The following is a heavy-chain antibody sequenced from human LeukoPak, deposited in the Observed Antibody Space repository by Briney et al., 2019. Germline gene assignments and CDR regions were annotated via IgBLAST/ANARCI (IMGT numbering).Heavy chain of an antibody. CDR3: AKTPYGGYLYYFDY. CDR2: ISGSGGST. D-gene: IGHD5-12*01. V-gene: IGHV3-23*01. J-gene: IGHJ4*02. Sequence: GGSLRLSCIASGFTFSSDTMAWVRQSPGKGLEWVSAISGSGGSTYYADSVKGRFTISRDNSKNTLYLQMNSLRAEDTAVYYCAKTPYGGYLYYFDYWGQGTLVTVSS. CDR1: GFTFSSDT.